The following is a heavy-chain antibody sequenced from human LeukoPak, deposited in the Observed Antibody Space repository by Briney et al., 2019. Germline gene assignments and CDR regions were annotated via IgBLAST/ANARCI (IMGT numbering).Heavy chain of an antibody. CDR2: ISGSGGST. CDR1: GFTFSSYA. Sequence: PGGSLRLSRAASGFTFSSYAMSWVRQAPGKGLEWVSAISGSGGSTYYADSVKGRFTISRDNSKNTLYLQMNSLRAEDTAVYYCAKDAQDYYDILTVPGWGQGTLVTVSS. V-gene: IGHV3-23*01. CDR3: AKDAQDYYDILTVPG. J-gene: IGHJ4*02. D-gene: IGHD3-9*01.